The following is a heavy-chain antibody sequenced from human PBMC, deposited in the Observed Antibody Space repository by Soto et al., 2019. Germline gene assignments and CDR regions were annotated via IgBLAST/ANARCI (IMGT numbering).Heavy chain of an antibody. CDR3: AREPSRYQSYYFDY. Sequence: QLHLVQSGSEVKKPGSSVRVSCKTSGGTLSNYGLSWVRLAPGQGLEWMGGILPVFGTSNYAQKFQDRLTITADESTNTAYMDLTSLTSDDTAVYYCAREPSRYQSYYFDYRGQGTLVNVSS. J-gene: IGHJ4*02. CDR1: GGTLSNYG. D-gene: IGHD2-2*01. V-gene: IGHV1-69*12. CDR2: ILPVFGTS.